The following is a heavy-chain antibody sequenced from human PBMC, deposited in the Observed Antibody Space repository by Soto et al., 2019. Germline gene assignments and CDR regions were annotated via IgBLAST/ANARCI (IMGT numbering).Heavy chain of an antibody. Sequence: ASAKVSCKASGYAFTSYGISWVRQAPGQGLEWMGWISAYNGNTNYAQKLQGRVTMTTDTSTSTAYMELRSLRSDDTAVYYCAMGIEARPYGMDVWCPGTTVTVSS. CDR2: ISAYNGNT. D-gene: IGHD6-6*01. CDR3: AMGIEARPYGMDV. J-gene: IGHJ6*02. CDR1: GYAFTSYG. V-gene: IGHV1-18*01.